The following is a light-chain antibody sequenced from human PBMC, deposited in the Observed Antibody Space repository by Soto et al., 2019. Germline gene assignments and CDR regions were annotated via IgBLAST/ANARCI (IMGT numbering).Light chain of an antibody. CDR2: GTS. V-gene: IGKV1-6*01. CDR3: LQDYSYPRT. Sequence: AIQMTQSPSSLSASVGDRVIITCRASQAIRTELGWYQQRPGKAPKLLIYGTSNLQSGVPSRFSGSGSGTDFTLTINVLQPDDFATYYCLQDYSYPRTFCQGAKVDVK. CDR1: QAIRTE. J-gene: IGKJ1*01.